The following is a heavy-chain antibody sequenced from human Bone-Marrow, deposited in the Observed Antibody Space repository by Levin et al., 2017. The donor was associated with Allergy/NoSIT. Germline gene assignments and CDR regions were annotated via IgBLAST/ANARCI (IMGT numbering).Heavy chain of an antibody. Sequence: PGESLKISCAASGFTFSSYGMHWVRQAPGKGLEWVAVIWYDGSNKYYADSVKGRFTIPRDNSKNTLYLQMNSLRAEDTAVYYCASIGRWLAPFDYWGQGTLVTVSS. J-gene: IGHJ4*02. D-gene: IGHD6-19*01. V-gene: IGHV3-33*01. CDR3: ASIGRWLAPFDY. CDR1: GFTFSSYG. CDR2: IWYDGSNK.